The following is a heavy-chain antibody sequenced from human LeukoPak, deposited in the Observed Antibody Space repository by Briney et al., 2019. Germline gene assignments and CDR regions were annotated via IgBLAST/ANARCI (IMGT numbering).Heavy chain of an antibody. J-gene: IGHJ6*02. CDR1: GGSISSYY. CDR2: IYYSGST. CDR3: ARVASNGDLYYYYGMGV. D-gene: IGHD4-17*01. V-gene: IGHV4-59*01. Sequence: SETLSLTCTVSGGSISSYYWSWIRQPPGKGLEWIGYIYYSGSTNYNPSLKSRVTISVDTSKNQFSLKLSSVTAADTAVYYCARVASNGDLYYYYGMGVWGQGTTVTVSS.